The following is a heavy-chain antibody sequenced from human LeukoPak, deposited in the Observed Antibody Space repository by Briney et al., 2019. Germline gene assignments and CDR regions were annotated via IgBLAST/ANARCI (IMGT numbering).Heavy chain of an antibody. V-gene: IGHV3-23*01. Sequence: PGGSLRLSCEVSGFTFSRSAMGWVRQAPGKGLEWVSGTSISGESTYYADSVQGRFTISRDNSKNTLYLQMYDLRVEDTAVFYCAKEEVPNDYWGQGILVTVSS. CDR2: TSISGEST. CDR3: AKEEVPNDY. J-gene: IGHJ4*02. CDR1: GFTFSRSA.